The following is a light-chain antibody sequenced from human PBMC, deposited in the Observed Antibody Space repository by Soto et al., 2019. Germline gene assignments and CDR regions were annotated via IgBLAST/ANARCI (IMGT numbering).Light chain of an antibody. J-gene: IGKJ1*01. CDR1: QSVNNN. V-gene: IGKV3-15*01. Sequence: ETLMTQSPATLSVSPGERATLSCRASQSVNNNLAWYQHKLGQAPRVLIYGASTRATGIPARFTGSGSGTEFILTITSLQSEDSAVYYCQEYNTWPWTFGQGTKVDIK. CDR3: QEYNTWPWT. CDR2: GAS.